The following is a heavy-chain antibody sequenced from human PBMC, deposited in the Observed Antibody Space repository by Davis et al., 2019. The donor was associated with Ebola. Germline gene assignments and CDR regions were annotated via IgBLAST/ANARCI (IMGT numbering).Heavy chain of an antibody. CDR1: GGSISSYY. CDR3: ARVGYDFWSGYYTGNWFDP. J-gene: IGHJ5*02. V-gene: IGHV4-59*01. CDR2: IYYIGST. Sequence: SETLSLTCTVSGGSISSYYWSWIRQPPGKGLEWIGYIYYIGSTNYNPSLKSRVTISVDTSKNQFSLKLSSVTAADTAVYYCARVGYDFWSGYYTGNWFDPWGQGTLVTVSS. D-gene: IGHD3-3*01.